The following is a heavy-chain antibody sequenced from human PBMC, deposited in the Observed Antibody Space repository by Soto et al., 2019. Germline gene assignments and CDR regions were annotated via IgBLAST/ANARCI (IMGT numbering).Heavy chain of an antibody. Sequence: SVKVSCKASGGTFSSYAISWVRQAPGQGLEWAGGIIPIFGTANYAQKFQGRVTITADESTSTAYMELSSLRSEDTAVYYCARVGSLADRSQASDDFDIWGQGTMVTVSS. V-gene: IGHV1-69*13. CDR3: ARVGSLADRSQASDDFDI. D-gene: IGHD6-6*01. CDR1: GGTFSSYA. J-gene: IGHJ3*02. CDR2: IIPIFGTA.